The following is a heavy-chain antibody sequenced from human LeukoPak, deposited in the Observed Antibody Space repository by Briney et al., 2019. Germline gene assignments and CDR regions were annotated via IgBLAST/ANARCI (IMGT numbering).Heavy chain of an antibody. CDR3: TRVFRAADY. V-gene: IGHV1-2*02. D-gene: IGHD2-15*01. CDR2: INPNSGDT. J-gene: IGHJ4*02. CDR1: GYTFIGYY. Sequence: ASVKVSCKASGYTFIGYYIHWVRQAPRHGLQWMGWINPNSGDTKYAQQFQGRVSMTRDTSITTAYMELNRLTSDDTAVYYCTRVFRAADYWGQGTLVIVSS.